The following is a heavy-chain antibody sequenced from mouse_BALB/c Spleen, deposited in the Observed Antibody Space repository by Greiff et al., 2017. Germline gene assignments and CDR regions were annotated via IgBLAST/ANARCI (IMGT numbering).Heavy chain of an antibody. CDR1: GFTFTDYY. CDR3: ARDYGSSYVGFDY. Sequence: EVQLVESGGGLVQPGGSLRLSCATSGFTFTDYYMSWVRQPPGKALEWLGFIRNKANGYTTEYSASVKGRFTISRDNSQSILYLQMNTLRAEDSATYYCARDYGSSYVGFDYWGQGTTLTVSS. V-gene: IGHV7-3*02. D-gene: IGHD1-1*01. J-gene: IGHJ2*01. CDR2: IRNKANGYTT.